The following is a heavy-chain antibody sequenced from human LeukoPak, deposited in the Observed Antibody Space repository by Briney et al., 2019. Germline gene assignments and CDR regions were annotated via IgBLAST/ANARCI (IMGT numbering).Heavy chain of an antibody. CDR2: IYYSGST. D-gene: IGHD6-6*01. Sequence: SETLSLTCTVSGGSISSSSYYWGWIRQPPGKGLEWIGSIYYSGSTYYNPSLKSRVTISVDTSKNQFSLKLSSVTAADTAVYYCARHSILGGVIAAPTYYYYYMDVWGKGTTVTVSS. J-gene: IGHJ6*03. V-gene: IGHV4-39*01. CDR3: ARHSILGGVIAAPTYYYYYMDV. CDR1: GGSISSSSYY.